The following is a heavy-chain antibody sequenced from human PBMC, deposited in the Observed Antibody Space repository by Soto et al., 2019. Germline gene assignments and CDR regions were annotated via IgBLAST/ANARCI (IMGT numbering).Heavy chain of an antibody. J-gene: IGHJ4*02. CDR3: ARDPRSYGSGLTFDY. CDR2: IYSGGST. D-gene: IGHD3-10*01. V-gene: IGHV3-66*01. CDR1: GFTVSINY. Sequence: GGSLRLSCAASGFTVSINYMSWVRQAPGRGLEWVSVIYSGGSTYYAESVKGRFTISRDNSKNTLYLQMNSLRAEDTAVYYCARDPRSYGSGLTFDYWGQGTLVNVSS.